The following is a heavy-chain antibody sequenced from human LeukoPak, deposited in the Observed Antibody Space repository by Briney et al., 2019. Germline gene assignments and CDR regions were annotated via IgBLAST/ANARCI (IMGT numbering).Heavy chain of an antibody. CDR3: ARDHNIGGAFDI. CDR1: GGTFSSYA. Sequence: SVKVSCKASGGTFSSYAISWVRQAPGRGLEWMGRIIPILGIANYAQKFQGRVTIPADKSTSTAYMELSSLRSEDTAVYYCARDHNIGGAFDIWGQGTMVTVSS. CDR2: IIPILGIA. D-gene: IGHD2/OR15-2a*01. V-gene: IGHV1-69*04. J-gene: IGHJ3*02.